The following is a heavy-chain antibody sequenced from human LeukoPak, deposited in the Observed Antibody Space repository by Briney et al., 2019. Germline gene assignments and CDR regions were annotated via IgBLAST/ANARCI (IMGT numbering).Heavy chain of an antibody. Sequence: ASVKVSCKASGYTFTSYAMNWERQAPGQGLEWMGWINTNTGNPTYAQGFTGRFVFSLDTSVSTAYLQISSLKAEDTAVHYCARFYDSSGYPEFDYWGQGTLVTVSS. J-gene: IGHJ4*02. CDR1: GYTFTSYA. CDR3: ARFYDSSGYPEFDY. D-gene: IGHD3-22*01. V-gene: IGHV7-4-1*02. CDR2: INTNTGNP.